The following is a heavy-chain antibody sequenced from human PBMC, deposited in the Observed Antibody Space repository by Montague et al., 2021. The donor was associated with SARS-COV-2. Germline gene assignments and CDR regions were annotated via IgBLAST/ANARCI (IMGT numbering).Heavy chain of an antibody. CDR3: AGDGYSSGWNGLHWFDP. V-gene: IGHV4-61*02. D-gene: IGHD6-25*01. J-gene: IGHJ5*02. Sequence: TLSLTCTVSIGSISSGSYYWSWIRQPAGKGLGWIGRIYTSGSTNYNPSLKSRVTISVDTSKNQFSLKLSSVTAADTAVYYCAGDGYSSGWNGLHWFDPWGQGILVTVSS. CDR1: IGSISSGSYY. CDR2: IYTSGST.